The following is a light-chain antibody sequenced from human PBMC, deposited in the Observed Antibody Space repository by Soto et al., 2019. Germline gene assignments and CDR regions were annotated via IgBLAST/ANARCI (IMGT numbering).Light chain of an antibody. J-gene: IGLJ2*01. CDR1: SSNIGAGHD. V-gene: IGLV1-40*01. CDR3: AAWDDSLNGVV. Sequence: QSVLTQPPSVSGAPGQRVTISCTGSSSNIGAGHDVHWYQHLPGTAPKLLIYGNSNRPSGVPDRFSGSKSGTSASLAISGLQSEDEADYYCAAWDDSLNGVVFGGGTKLTVL. CDR2: GNS.